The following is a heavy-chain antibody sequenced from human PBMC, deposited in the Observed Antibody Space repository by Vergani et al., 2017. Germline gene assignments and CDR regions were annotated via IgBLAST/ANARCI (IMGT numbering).Heavy chain of an antibody. CDR2: IKQDGSEK. V-gene: IGHV3-7*01. CDR3: AREAYDSSGYYYDAFDI. J-gene: IGHJ3*02. CDR1: GFTFSSYW. D-gene: IGHD3-22*01. Sequence: EVQLVESGGGLVQPGGSLRLSCAASGFTFSSYWMSWVRQAPGKGLEWVANIKQDGSEKYYVDSVKGRFTISRDNAKNSLYLQMNSLRAEDTAVYYCAREAYDSSGYYYDAFDIWGHGTMVTVSS.